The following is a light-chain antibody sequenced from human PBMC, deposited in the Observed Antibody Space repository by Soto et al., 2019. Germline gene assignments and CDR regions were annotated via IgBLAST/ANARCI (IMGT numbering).Light chain of an antibody. CDR3: QQYGSSPPRT. CDR2: GAS. CDR1: QSVRSSS. Sequence: EIVLTQSPGTLSLSPGERATLSCRASQSVRSSSLAWYQQKPGQAPRLPIYGASSRATGIPDRFSGSGSGTDFTLTISRLEPEDFAVYYCQQYGSSPPRTFGQGTKVDIK. V-gene: IGKV3-20*01. J-gene: IGKJ1*01.